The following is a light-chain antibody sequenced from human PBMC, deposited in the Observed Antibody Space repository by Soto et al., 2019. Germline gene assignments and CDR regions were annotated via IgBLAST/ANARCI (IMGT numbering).Light chain of an antibody. CDR3: QQYESYSPLT. CDR2: DAS. J-gene: IGKJ4*01. V-gene: IGKV1-5*01. Sequence: DLPMTQSPSTLSASVGDRVTIPCRASQSCRNSLAWYQQKAGKAPTLLVYDASTLQSGVPSRFSGRRSGTEFTLTIAGLQPEDFATYYCQQYESYSPLTFGGGTKVDIK. CDR1: QSCRNS.